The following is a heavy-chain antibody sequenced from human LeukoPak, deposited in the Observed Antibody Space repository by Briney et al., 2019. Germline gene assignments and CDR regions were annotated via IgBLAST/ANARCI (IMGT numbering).Heavy chain of an antibody. Sequence: SETLSLTCTVSGGSISSTAYCWSWVRQPPGKGLEWIGCMYYSGSTYYSSSLKGRVTISVDTSKNQFSLKLSSVTAADTAVYYCARGSIDYGSGSYPYYYYYGMDVWGQGTTVTVSS. J-gene: IGHJ6*02. CDR2: MYYSGST. V-gene: IGHV4-39*07. CDR1: GGSISSTAYC. D-gene: IGHD3-10*01. CDR3: ARGSIDYGSGSYPYYYYYGMDV.